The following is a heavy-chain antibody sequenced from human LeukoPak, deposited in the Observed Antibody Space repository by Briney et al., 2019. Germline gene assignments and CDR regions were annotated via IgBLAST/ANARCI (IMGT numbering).Heavy chain of an antibody. D-gene: IGHD2-21*01. Sequence: ASVTVSCRAPGGTFSTHAVSWVRQAPGQGLEWMGGIIPMFGANYTQNFRGRVTITTDESTSTAYMELSSLRAEDTAVYFCARMSVIGPSQFDFWGQGTLVTVSS. CDR2: IIPMFGA. V-gene: IGHV1-69*05. CDR1: GGTFSTHA. CDR3: ARMSVIGPSQFDF. J-gene: IGHJ4*02.